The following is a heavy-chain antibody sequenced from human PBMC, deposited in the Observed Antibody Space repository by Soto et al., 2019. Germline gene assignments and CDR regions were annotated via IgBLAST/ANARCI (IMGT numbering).Heavy chain of an antibody. J-gene: IGHJ2*01. CDR3: ARVLDVAVAWRGYFDL. CDR1: GFTFSSYS. Sequence: EVQLVESGGGLVKPGGSLRLSCAASGFTFSSYSMNWVRQAPGKGLEWVSSISSSSSYIYYADSVKGRFTISRDNAKNSLNLQMNSLRAEDTAVYYCARVLDVAVAWRGYFDLWGRGTLVTVSS. V-gene: IGHV3-21*01. D-gene: IGHD6-19*01. CDR2: ISSSSSYI.